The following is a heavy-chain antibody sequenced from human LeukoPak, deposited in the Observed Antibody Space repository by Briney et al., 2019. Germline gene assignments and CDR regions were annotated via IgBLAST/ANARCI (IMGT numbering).Heavy chain of an antibody. CDR2: ISSSGSLV. Sequence: GGSLRLSCAASGFAFNIYEMIWVRQAPGKEPDRISYISSSGSLVYYADSVKGRFTVSRDNAQKSLFLQMNGLRVEDTAMYYCARDSLHNYGGTGYGYYFDYWGQGTPVTVSS. D-gene: IGHD4/OR15-4a*01. CDR1: GFAFNIYE. J-gene: IGHJ4*02. CDR3: ARDSLHNYGGTGYGYYFDY. V-gene: IGHV3-48*03.